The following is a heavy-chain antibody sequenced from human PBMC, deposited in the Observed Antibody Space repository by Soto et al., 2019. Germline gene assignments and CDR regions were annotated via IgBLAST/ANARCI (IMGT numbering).Heavy chain of an antibody. J-gene: IGHJ3*02. CDR3: AKEFMGIAAAGALAI. CDR2: ISSDGSST. CDR1: GFSFSSYW. Sequence: PGGSLRLSCAASGFSFSSYWMNWVRQAPGKGLAWVSRISSDGSSTNYADSVKGRFTISKDNAKNTLYLKMNSLRVEDTAVYYCAKEFMGIAAAGALAIWGQGTMVTVSS. V-gene: IGHV3-74*01. D-gene: IGHD6-13*01.